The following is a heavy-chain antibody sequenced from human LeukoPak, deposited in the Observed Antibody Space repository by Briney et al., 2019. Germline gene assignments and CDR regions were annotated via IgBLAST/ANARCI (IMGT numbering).Heavy chain of an antibody. V-gene: IGHV4-39*01. CDR1: GDSISSSSYY. CDR2: IYYRGST. D-gene: IGHD3-22*01. Sequence: TPETLSLTCTISGDSISSSSYYWGWIRQPPGKGLEWIGDIYYRGSTYYNPSLKSRVSISIDTSNNQFSLTLNSVTAADTALYFCARRRYYDSTGYLDWGQGTLVTVSS. CDR3: ARRRYYDSTGYLD. J-gene: IGHJ1*01.